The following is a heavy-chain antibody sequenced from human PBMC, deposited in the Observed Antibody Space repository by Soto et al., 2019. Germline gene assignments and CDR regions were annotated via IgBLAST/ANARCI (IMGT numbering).Heavy chain of an antibody. J-gene: IGHJ3*02. CDR3: ASMPSVILNSYGFVTPFDI. D-gene: IGHD2-2*01. CDR2: IIPMFRTP. Sequence: QVQLVQSGAEVKKTGSSVKLSCKASGGTFSSYAFSWVRQAPRQGLEWMGGIIPMFRTPNYAQKFRDRVTITADESTTTPFMELTGLKSVDTALYFCASMPSVILNSYGFVTPFDIWGQGTMVTVSS. CDR1: GGTFSSYA. V-gene: IGHV1-69*12.